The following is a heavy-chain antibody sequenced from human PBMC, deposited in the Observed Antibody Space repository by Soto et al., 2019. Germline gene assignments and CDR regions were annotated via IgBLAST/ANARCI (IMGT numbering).Heavy chain of an antibody. CDR2: ISYDGSNK. J-gene: IGHJ4*02. Sequence: GGSLRLSCAASGFTFSSYGMHWVRQAPGKGLEWVAVISYDGSNKYYADSVKGRFTISRDNSKNTLYLQMNSLRAEDTAVYYCAKSRAALTYYFDYWGQGTLVTVSS. D-gene: IGHD6-6*01. CDR1: GFTFSSYG. CDR3: AKSRAALTYYFDY. V-gene: IGHV3-30*18.